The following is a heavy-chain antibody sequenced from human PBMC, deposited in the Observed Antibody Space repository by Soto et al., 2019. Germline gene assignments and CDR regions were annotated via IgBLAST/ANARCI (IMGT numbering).Heavy chain of an antibody. CDR3: ARDASYYDSSGYNSVFDY. Sequence: GASVKVSCKASGYTFTSYGISWVRQAPGQGLEWMGWISAYNGNTNYAQKLQGRVTMTTDTSTSTAYSELRSLRSDDTDVYYCARDASYYDSSGYNSVFDYWGQGTLVTVSS. V-gene: IGHV1-18*01. D-gene: IGHD3-22*01. CDR1: GYTFTSYG. CDR2: ISAYNGNT. J-gene: IGHJ4*02.